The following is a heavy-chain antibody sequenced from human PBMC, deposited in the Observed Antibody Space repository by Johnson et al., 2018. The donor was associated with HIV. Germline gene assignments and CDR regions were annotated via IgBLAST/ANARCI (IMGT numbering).Heavy chain of an antibody. CDR1: GFTFSSSA. V-gene: IGHV3-30*02. CDR2: IRYDGTNK. J-gene: IGHJ3*02. CDR3: AKDLRIFDWFNAYDAFDI. Sequence: QVQLVESGGGLIQPGGSLRLSCAASGFTFSSSAMHWVRQAPGKGLEWVAFIRYDGTNKYYGDSVTGRFTISRDNTTNTLYLQMNSLRADNTAVYYCAKDLRIFDWFNAYDAFDIWGQGTMVTVSS. D-gene: IGHD3-9*01.